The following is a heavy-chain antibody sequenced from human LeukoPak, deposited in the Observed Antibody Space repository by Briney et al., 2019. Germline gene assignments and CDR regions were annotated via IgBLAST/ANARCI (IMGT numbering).Heavy chain of an antibody. D-gene: IGHD6-19*01. CDR1: GYTFTGYY. V-gene: IGHV1-2*02. Sequence: GASVKVSCKASGYTFTGYYMHWVRQAPGQGLEWMGWINHNSGGTNYAQKFQGRVTITRDTSTNTAYKELSRLRSDDTAVYYCARSSRADNWFDPWGQGTLVTVSS. CDR3: ARSSRADNWFDP. CDR2: INHNSGGT. J-gene: IGHJ5*02.